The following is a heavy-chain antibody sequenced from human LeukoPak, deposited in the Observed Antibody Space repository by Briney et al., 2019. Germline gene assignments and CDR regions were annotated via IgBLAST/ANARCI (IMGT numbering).Heavy chain of an antibody. CDR2: ISYDGSNK. D-gene: IGHD3-22*01. J-gene: IGHJ4*02. Sequence: GSLRLSCAASGFTFSSYGMHWVRQAPGKGLEWVAVISYDGSNKYYADSVKGRFTISRDNSKNTLYLQMNSLRAEDTAVYYCAKDFETYYYDSSGLGYWGQGTLVTVSS. CDR1: GFTFSSYG. CDR3: AKDFETYYYDSSGLGY. V-gene: IGHV3-30*18.